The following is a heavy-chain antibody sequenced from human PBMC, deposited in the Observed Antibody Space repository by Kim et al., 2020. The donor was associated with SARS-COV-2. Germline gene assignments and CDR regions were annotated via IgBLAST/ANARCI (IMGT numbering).Heavy chain of an antibody. J-gene: IGHJ4*02. D-gene: IGHD6-13*01. V-gene: IGHV4-4*09. Sequence: NPSLKSRVTISVDTSKNQFSLKLSSVTAADTAVYFCARTEYSSSWYYFDYWGQGTLVTVSS. CDR3: ARTEYSSSWYYFDY.